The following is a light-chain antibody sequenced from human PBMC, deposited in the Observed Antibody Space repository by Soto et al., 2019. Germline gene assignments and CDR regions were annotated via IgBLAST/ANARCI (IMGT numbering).Light chain of an antibody. J-gene: IGKJ1*01. CDR1: QIISSW. CDR2: DAS. Sequence: DIQMTQSPSTLSASVGDRVTITCRASQIISSWLAWYQQKPGKAPKLLIFDASSLGSGVPSRFSGSGSGTEFTLTINSLQPDDFATYYCQQYDSYSTFGQGTKVDIK. V-gene: IGKV1-5*01. CDR3: QQYDSYST.